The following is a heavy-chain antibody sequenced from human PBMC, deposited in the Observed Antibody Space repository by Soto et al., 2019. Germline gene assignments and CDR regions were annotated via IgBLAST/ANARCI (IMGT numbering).Heavy chain of an antibody. CDR3: AKGAIAVAGYFDY. D-gene: IGHD6-19*01. CDR2: ISYDGSNK. J-gene: IGHJ4*02. CDR1: GFTLSSYG. Sequence: GGSLRLSCAASGFTLSSYGMHWVRQAPGKGLEWVAVISYDGSNKYYADSVKGRFTISRDNSKNTLYLQMNSLRAEDTAVYYCAKGAIAVAGYFDYWGQGTLVTVSS. V-gene: IGHV3-30*18.